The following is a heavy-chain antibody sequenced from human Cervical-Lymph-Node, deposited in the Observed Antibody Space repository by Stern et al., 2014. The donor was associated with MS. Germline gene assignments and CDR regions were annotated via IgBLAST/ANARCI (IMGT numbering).Heavy chain of an antibody. CDR1: GFSLSTSGMR. D-gene: IGHD3-3*01. CDR2: HDWSDDK. Sequence: QVTLKEYGPALVKPTQTLTLTCTFSGFSLSTSGMRVSWIRQPPGKALEWLVRHDWSDDKFYSTSLKTRLTLSQDASKHPLVPTMTHMYPVDTSTYYCARSPPYYEFWNDYFYFDYWGQGNLVAVSS. V-gene: IGHV2-70*04. CDR3: ARSPPYYEFWNDYFYFDY. J-gene: IGHJ4*02.